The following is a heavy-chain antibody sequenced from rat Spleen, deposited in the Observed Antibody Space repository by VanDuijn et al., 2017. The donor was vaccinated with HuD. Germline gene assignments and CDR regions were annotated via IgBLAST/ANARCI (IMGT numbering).Heavy chain of an antibody. J-gene: IGHJ3*01. Sequence: EVQLVESDGGLVQPGRSLKLSCAASGFTFSDYYMAWVRQAPTKGLEWVATISYDGSITYYRESVKGRFTISRDNAKSTLYLQMDSLRSEDTATYYCAKRDYDGYYPFTYWGQGTLVTVSS. V-gene: IGHV5-29*01. CDR3: AKRDYDGYYPFTY. CDR2: ISYDGSIT. D-gene: IGHD1-12*03. CDR1: GFTFSDYY.